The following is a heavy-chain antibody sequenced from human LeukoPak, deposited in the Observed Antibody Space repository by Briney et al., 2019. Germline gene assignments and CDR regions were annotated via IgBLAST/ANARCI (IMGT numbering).Heavy chain of an antibody. J-gene: IGHJ4*02. CDR2: INPDSGGT. D-gene: IGHD2-15*01. CDR1: GYTFTSYG. Sequence: ASVKVSCKASGYTFTSYGISWVRQAPGQGLEWMGWINPDSGGTNYAQKFQGRVSMTRDTSINTAYMELSTLRSDDTAVYYCARDPAVVGMFDFWGQGTLVTVSS. V-gene: IGHV1-2*02. CDR3: ARDPAVVGMFDF.